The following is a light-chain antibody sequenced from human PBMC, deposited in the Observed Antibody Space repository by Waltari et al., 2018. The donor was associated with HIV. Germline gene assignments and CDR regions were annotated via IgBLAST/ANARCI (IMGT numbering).Light chain of an antibody. CDR2: GKN. J-gene: IGLJ2*01. Sequence: SSELTQDHAVSVALGQTVRITCQGDSLRSYYASRYQQKQGQAPVLVIYGKNNRPSGIPDRFSGSSSGNTASLIITGAQAEDEADYYCNSRDSSGNLPVVFGGGTKLTVL. CDR3: NSRDSSGNLPVV. CDR1: SLRSYY. V-gene: IGLV3-19*01.